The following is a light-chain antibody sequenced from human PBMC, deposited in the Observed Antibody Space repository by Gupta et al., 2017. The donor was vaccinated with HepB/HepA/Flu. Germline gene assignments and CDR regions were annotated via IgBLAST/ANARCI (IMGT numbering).Light chain of an antibody. CDR3: QRDNSYWT. V-gene: IGKV1-5*03. Sequence: DIQMTQSPSTLSASVGDRVTIAWYQQKPGEAPKVLIYRASRVESGVPSRFGGSGSGTEFSLTSSRRQGDDAAYYYGQRDNSYWTFGQGTKVEIK. J-gene: IGKJ1*01. CDR2: RAS.